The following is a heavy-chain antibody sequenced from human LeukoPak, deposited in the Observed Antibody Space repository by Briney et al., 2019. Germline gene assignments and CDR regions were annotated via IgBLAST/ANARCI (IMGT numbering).Heavy chain of an antibody. CDR3: ARTVAIVVVPGAFDI. Sequence: SQTLSLTCTVSGGSISSGGYYWSWIRQPPGKGLEWIGYIYHSGSTYYNPSLKSRVTISVDRSKNQFSLKLSSVTAADTAVYYCARTVAIVVVPGAFDIWGQGTMVTVSS. V-gene: IGHV4-30-2*01. CDR2: IYHSGST. CDR1: GGSISSGGYY. D-gene: IGHD2-2*01. J-gene: IGHJ3*02.